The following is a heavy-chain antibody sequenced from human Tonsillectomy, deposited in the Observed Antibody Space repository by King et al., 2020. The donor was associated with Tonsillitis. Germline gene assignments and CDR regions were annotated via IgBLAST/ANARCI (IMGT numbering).Heavy chain of an antibody. CDR1: GFTFGDYA. Sequence: VQLVESGGGLVQPGRSLRLSCTASGFTFGDYAMSWFRQAPGKGLEWVGFIRSKAYGGTTEYAASVKGRFTISRDDSKSIAYLQMNSLKTEDTAVYYCTRPTYSSGYWRDAFDIWGQGTMVTVSS. J-gene: IGHJ3*02. CDR3: TRPTYSSGYWRDAFDI. CDR2: IRSKAYGGTT. D-gene: IGHD3-22*01. V-gene: IGHV3-49*03.